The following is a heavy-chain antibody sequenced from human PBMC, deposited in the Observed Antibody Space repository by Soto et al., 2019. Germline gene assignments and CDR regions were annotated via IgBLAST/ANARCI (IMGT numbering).Heavy chain of an antibody. J-gene: IGHJ4*02. CDR1: GGSFSGYY. D-gene: IGHD3-3*01. CDR3: ARATIFVPTYYFDY. V-gene: IGHV4-34*01. CDR2: INHSGST. Sequence: PSETLSLTCALYGGSFSGYYWSWIRQPPGKGLEWIGEINHSGSTNYNPSLKSRVTISVDTSKNQFSLKLSSVTAADTAVYYCARATIFVPTYYFDYLGQGTLVTVSS.